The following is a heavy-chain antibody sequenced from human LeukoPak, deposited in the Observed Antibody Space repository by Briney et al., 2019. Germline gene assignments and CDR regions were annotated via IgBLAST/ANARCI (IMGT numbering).Heavy chain of an antibody. CDR1: GFTFSSFW. D-gene: IGHD3-22*01. CDR3: ARDLRAPAINMMIE. Sequence: GGSLRLSCAASGFTFSSFWLHWVRHAPGKGLVWVSRISSDGSRTSYADSVKGRFTVSRDNAKNTLFLQMNSLRAEDTAVYYCARDLRAPAINMMIEWGQGTLVTVSS. V-gene: IGHV3-74*01. J-gene: IGHJ4*02. CDR2: ISSDGSRT.